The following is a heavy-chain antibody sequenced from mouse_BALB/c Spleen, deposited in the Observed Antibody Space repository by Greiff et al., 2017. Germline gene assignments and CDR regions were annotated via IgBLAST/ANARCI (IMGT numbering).Heavy chain of an antibody. J-gene: IGHJ2*01. Sequence: EVKVVESGGGLVKPGGSLKLSCAASGFTFSSYTMSWVRQTPEKRLEWVATISSGGSYTYYPDSVKGRFTISRDNAKNTLYLQMSSLKSEDTAMYYCTRDGSTDNYFDYWGQGTTLTVSS. D-gene: IGHD1-1*01. CDR1: GFTFSSYT. V-gene: IGHV5-6-4*01. CDR3: TRDGSTDNYFDY. CDR2: ISSGGSYT.